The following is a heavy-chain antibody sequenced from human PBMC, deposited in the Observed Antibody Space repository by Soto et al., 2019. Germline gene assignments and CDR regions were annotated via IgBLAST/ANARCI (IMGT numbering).Heavy chain of an antibody. D-gene: IGHD6-13*01. CDR3: TRVPYSSRYYFDY. V-gene: IGHV3-49*04. J-gene: IGHJ4*02. CDR2: IRSKAYGGTT. Sequence: PGGSLRLSCTASGFTFGDSAMSWVRQAPGKGLAWVGFIRSKAYGGTTEYAASVKGRFTISRDDSKSIAYLQMNSLKTEDTAVYYCTRVPYSSRYYFDYWSQGTLVTVSS. CDR1: GFTFGDSA.